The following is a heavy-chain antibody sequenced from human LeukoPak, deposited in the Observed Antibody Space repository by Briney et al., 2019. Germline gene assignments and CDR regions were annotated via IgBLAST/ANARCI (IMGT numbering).Heavy chain of an antibody. J-gene: IGHJ4*02. CDR3: AKWGAYDVLTGYYVSDY. D-gene: IGHD3-9*01. CDR1: GFTFSNYA. Sequence: GASLRLSCAASGFTFSNYAMSWVRQAPGKGLEWVSAITGSGGNTYYADSVKGRFTMSRDNSKNTVFLQMNSLRAEDTAVYYCAKWGAYDVLTGYYVSDYWGQGTLVTVSS. V-gene: IGHV3-23*01. CDR2: ITGSGGNT.